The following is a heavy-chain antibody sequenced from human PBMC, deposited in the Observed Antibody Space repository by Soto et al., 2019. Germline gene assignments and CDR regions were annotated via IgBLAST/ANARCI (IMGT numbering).Heavy chain of an antibody. J-gene: IGHJ3*02. Sequence: LSLTCAVYGGSFSGYYWSWIRQAPGKGLEWVSYISSSGSTIYYADSVKGRFTISRDNAKNSLYLQMNSLRAEDTAVYYCASPPGPPDAFDIWGQGTMVTVSS. CDR3: ASPPGPPDAFDI. V-gene: IGHV3-11*01. CDR2: ISSSGSTI. CDR1: GGSFSGYY.